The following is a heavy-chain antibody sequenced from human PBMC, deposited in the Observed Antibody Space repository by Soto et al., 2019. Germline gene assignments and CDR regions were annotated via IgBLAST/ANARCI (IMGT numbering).Heavy chain of an antibody. CDR3: ARVTDIVYYYYYMDV. CDR2: MNPNSGNT. Sequence: ASVKVSCKASGYTFTSYDINWVRQATGQGLEWMGWMNPNSGNTGYAQKFQGRVTKTRNTSISTAYMELSSLRSEDTAVYYCARVTDIVYYYYYMDVWGKGTTVTVSS. V-gene: IGHV1-8*01. CDR1: GYTFTSYD. J-gene: IGHJ6*03. D-gene: IGHD2-15*01.